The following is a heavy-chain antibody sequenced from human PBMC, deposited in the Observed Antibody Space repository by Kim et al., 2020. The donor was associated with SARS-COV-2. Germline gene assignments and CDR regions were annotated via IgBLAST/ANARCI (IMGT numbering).Heavy chain of an antibody. V-gene: IGHV3-9*01. CDR2: GSI. CDR3: AKLARDSRHY. Sequence: GSIGYADTVTVRFTTSRDNAKNSLYLQMNSLRAEDSSLYYCAKLARDSRHYWGQGTLVTVSS. J-gene: IGHJ4*02. D-gene: IGHD3-22*01.